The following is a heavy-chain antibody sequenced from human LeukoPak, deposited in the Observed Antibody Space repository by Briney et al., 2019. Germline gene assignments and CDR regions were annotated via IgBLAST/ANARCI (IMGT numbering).Heavy chain of an antibody. CDR3: ARLWGYSYGFDY. Sequence: GGSLRLSCTASGFTFSDYDIHWVRQATGKGLEWVSAIDTAGDTYYADSVKGRFTISRENAKNSFYLQMNSLRAEDTAVYYCARLWGYSYGFDYWGQGTLVTVSS. J-gene: IGHJ4*02. CDR2: IDTAGDT. D-gene: IGHD5-18*01. CDR1: GFTFSDYD. V-gene: IGHV3-13*01.